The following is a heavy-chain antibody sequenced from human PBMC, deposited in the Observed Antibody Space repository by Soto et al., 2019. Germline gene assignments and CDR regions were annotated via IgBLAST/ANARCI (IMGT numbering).Heavy chain of an antibody. CDR3: TLSYGDSYYYYYGMDV. Sequence: GESLKISCVGSGFSFSRYTVGWVRQVPGKGLEWMGVIHPGDSDTIYSPSFQGQVTISADKSISTAYLQWCSLKASDTAMYYCTLSYGDSYYYYYGMDVWGQGTTVTVSS. CDR2: IHPGDSDT. V-gene: IGHV5-51*01. J-gene: IGHJ6*02. CDR1: GFSFSRYT. D-gene: IGHD4-17*01.